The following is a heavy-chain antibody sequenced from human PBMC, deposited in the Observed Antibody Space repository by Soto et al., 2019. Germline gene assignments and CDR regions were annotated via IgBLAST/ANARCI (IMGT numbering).Heavy chain of an antibody. V-gene: IGHV5-51*01. D-gene: IGHD6-6*01. Sequence: GESLKVSCKASGYSITDYGIGWVRQMPGKGLEWMGIIYPGDSDTKYSPSFQGQVTMSADKSISTAYLQWNSLKASDTAMYYCARDGLSSSSSFDYWGQGTLVTVSS. CDR3: ARDGLSSSSSFDY. CDR1: GYSITDYG. J-gene: IGHJ4*02. CDR2: IYPGDSDT.